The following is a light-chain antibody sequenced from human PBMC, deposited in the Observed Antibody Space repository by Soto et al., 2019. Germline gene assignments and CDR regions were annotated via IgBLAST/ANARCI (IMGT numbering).Light chain of an antibody. CDR1: QSVSNY. CDR3: QQYVTSPVT. V-gene: IGKV3-20*01. Sequence: EIVLTQSPGTLSLSPGERATLSCRASQSVSNYLDWYQQKPGQAPRLLIYGASDRATGIPDTFSGSGSGTDFTLTITRLEPEDFALYYCQQYVTSPVTFGQGTKLEIK. J-gene: IGKJ2*01. CDR2: GAS.